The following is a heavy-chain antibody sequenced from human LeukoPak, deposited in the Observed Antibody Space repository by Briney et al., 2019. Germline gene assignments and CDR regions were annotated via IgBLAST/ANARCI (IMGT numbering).Heavy chain of an antibody. V-gene: IGHV3-23*01. Sequence: GGSLRLSCAASGFTFSSYAMGWVRQAPGRGLEWVSAISGSGGSTYYADSVKGRFTISRDNAKNTLYLQMNSLRVEDTAVYYCARVGYYDSSNYYAYFQHWGQGTLVTVSS. D-gene: IGHD3-22*01. CDR3: ARVGYYDSSNYYAYFQH. CDR2: ISGSGGST. J-gene: IGHJ1*01. CDR1: GFTFSSYA.